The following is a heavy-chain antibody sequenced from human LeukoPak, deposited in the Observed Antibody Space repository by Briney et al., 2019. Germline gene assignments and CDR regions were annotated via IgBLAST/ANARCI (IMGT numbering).Heavy chain of an antibody. J-gene: IGHJ3*02. CDR1: GYSFTSYW. V-gene: IGHV5-51*01. CDR3: ARRGWGFGEPKRDHDTFDI. D-gene: IGHD3-10*01. Sequence: PGASLKISCKGSGYSFTSYWIAWVRQMPGQGLEWMAIIYPGDSDARYSPSFQGQVTISVDKSISTTYLRWSSLKASDTAMYYCARRGWGFGEPKRDHDTFDIWGQGTMVTVSS. CDR2: IYPGDSDA.